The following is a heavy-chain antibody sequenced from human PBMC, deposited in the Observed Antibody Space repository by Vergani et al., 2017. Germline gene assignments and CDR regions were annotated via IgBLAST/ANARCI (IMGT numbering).Heavy chain of an antibody. CDR1: GGSFTSYH. Sequence: QVQLQQWGGGLLKPSETLSLTCVVNGGSFTSYHWTWIRQSPGEGLEWVGDIDHTGRPDYNPSLKSRLTMSVDMSRNQFSLTLNSVTATDTAIYFCARVNTETNGQLYYYYYMDVWGQGTAVTVS. D-gene: IGHD4-11*01. CDR3: ARVNTETNGQLYYYYYMDV. V-gene: IGHV4-34*01. J-gene: IGHJ6*03. CDR2: IDHTGRP.